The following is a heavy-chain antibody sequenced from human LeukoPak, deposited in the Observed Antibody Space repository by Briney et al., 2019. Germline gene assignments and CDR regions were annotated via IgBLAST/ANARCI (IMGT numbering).Heavy chain of an antibody. Sequence: SETLSLTCTVSGGSISSGDFSWSWIRQPPGKGLEWIGYIYYIGNTYYNPSLKSRLTISVDTSKNQFSLKLTSVTAADTAVYYCARDFRGGTGGLDYWGQGTLVTVSS. CDR2: IYYIGNT. J-gene: IGHJ4*02. V-gene: IGHV4-30-4*01. CDR3: ARDFRGGTGGLDY. CDR1: GGSISSGDFS. D-gene: IGHD3/OR15-3a*01.